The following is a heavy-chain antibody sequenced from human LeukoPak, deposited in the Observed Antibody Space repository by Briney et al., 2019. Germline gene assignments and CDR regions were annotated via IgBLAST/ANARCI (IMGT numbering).Heavy chain of an antibody. CDR3: ARGGDFYGDYNWFDP. D-gene: IGHD4-17*01. J-gene: IGHJ5*02. Sequence: SETLSLTCTVSGGSISSGGYYWSWIRQHPGKGLEWIGYIYYSGSTYYNPSLKSRVTISVDTSKNQFPLKLSSVSAADTAVYYCARGGDFYGDYNWFDPWGQGTLVTVSS. CDR1: GGSISSGGYY. V-gene: IGHV4-31*03. CDR2: IYYSGST.